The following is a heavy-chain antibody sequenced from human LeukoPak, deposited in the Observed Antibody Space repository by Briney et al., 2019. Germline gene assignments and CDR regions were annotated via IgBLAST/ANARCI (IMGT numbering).Heavy chain of an antibody. CDR2: INPNSGGT. D-gene: IGHD2-2*01. J-gene: IGHJ5*02. CDR1: GYTFTGYY. V-gene: IGHV1-2*06. CDR3: AVAPIPVVPAVMGGWFDP. Sequence: ASVKVSCKASGYTFTGYYMHWVRQAPGQGLEWMGRINPNSGGTNYAQKFQGRVTMTRDTSISTAYMELSRLRSDDTAVYYCAVAPIPVVPAVMGGWFDPWGQGTLVTVSS.